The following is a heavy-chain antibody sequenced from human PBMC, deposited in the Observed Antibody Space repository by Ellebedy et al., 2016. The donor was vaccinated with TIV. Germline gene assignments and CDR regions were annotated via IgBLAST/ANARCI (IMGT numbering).Heavy chain of an antibody. CDR3: ANDPALVYDTSYYYLDF. CDR2: ISGSGAAT. J-gene: IGHJ4*02. CDR1: GFTFSSYA. D-gene: IGHD3-22*01. V-gene: IGHV3-23*01. Sequence: GGSLRLSCATSGFTFSSYAMSWVRQAPGKGLEWVSSISGSGAATYYADSVKGRFTISRDNSKNTLFLQMESLRAEDTAVYYCANDPALVYDTSYYYLDFWGQGTLVSVSS.